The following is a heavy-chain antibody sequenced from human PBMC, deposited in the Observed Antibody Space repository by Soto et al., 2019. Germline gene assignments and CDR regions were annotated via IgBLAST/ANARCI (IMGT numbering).Heavy chain of an antibody. J-gene: IGHJ4*02. V-gene: IGHV1-8*01. D-gene: IGHD5-12*01. CDR3: VRREYSGYDPYFDY. CDR1: GYTFTSYD. Sequence: ASVKVSCKASGYTFTSYDINWVRQATGQGLEWMGWMNPNSGNTGYAQKFQGRVTMTRTTSISTAYMELSSLRSEDTAVYYCVRREYSGYDPYFDYWGQGTLVTVSS. CDR2: MNPNSGNT.